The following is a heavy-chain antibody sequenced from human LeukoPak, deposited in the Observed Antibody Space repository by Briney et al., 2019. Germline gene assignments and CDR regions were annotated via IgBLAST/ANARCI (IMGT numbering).Heavy chain of an antibody. CDR3: ARDNDSRDPPHFDY. CDR2: INPSGGT. D-gene: IGHD3-16*01. J-gene: IGHJ4*02. CDR1: GYTFTGYY. Sequence: ASVKVSCKASGYTFTGYYLHWVRQAPGQGLEWMGWINPSGGTNYAQKFRGRVTITADKSTRTAYMELSSLRSEDTAVYYCARDNDSRDPPHFDYWGQGTLVTVSS. V-gene: IGHV1-2*02.